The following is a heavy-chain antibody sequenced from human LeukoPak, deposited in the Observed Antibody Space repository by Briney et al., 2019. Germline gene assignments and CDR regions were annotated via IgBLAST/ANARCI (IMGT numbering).Heavy chain of an antibody. V-gene: IGHV1-69*13. Sequence: SVKVSCKASGGTFISYAISWVRQAPGQGLEWMGGIIPIFGTANYAQKFQGRVTITADESTSTAYMELSSLRSEDTAVYYCARETLYCSSTSCYPLGEMDVWGQGTTVTVSS. CDR3: ARETLYCSSTSCYPLGEMDV. J-gene: IGHJ6*02. CDR2: IIPIFGTA. CDR1: GGTFISYA. D-gene: IGHD2-2*01.